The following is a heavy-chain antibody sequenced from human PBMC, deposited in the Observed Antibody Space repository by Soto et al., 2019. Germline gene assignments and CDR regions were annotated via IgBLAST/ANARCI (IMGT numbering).Heavy chain of an antibody. CDR3: AAYYYGSGSPYYYYGMDV. Sequence: GASVKVSCKASGYTFTSYGISWVRQAPGQGLEWMGWISAYNGNTNYAQKFQGRVTITADESTSTAYMELSSLRSEDTAVYYCAAYYYGSGSPYYYYGMDVWGQGTTVTVSS. V-gene: IGHV1-18*04. CDR1: GYTFTSYG. D-gene: IGHD3-10*01. CDR2: ISAYNGNT. J-gene: IGHJ6*02.